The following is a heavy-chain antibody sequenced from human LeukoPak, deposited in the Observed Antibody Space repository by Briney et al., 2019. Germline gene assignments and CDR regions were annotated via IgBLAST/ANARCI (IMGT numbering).Heavy chain of an antibody. V-gene: IGHV3-74*01. J-gene: IGHJ1*01. CDR1: GFTFSTYW. D-gene: IGHD3-22*01. Sequence: GESLRLSCAASGFTFSTYWMHWVRQARGKGLVWVSRIKSDGSTNYADSVKGRFTISRDNANNTLSLQMNSLRPEDTGVYYCARAPSEIGGYYPEYFRHWGQGTLVTVSS. CDR3: ARAPSEIGGYYPEYFRH. CDR2: IKSDGST.